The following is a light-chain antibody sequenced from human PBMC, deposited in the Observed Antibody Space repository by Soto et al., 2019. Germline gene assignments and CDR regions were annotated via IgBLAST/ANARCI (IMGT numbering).Light chain of an antibody. V-gene: IGLV2-14*02. Sequence: QSALTQPASVSGSPGQSITISCTGTSSDVGSYNLVSWYQQHPGKAPKLMIYDVTKRPSGVPDRFSGSKSGTSASLAITGLQAEDEADYYCQSYDSSLSGVVFGGGTKLTVL. CDR2: DVT. CDR3: QSYDSSLSGVV. CDR1: SSDVGSYNL. J-gene: IGLJ2*01.